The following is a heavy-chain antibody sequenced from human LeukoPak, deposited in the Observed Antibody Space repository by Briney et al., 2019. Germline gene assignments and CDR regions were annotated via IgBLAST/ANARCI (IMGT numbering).Heavy chain of an antibody. Sequence: ASVKVSRKASGYTFTSYDINWVRQATGQGLAWMGWMNPNSGNTGYAQKFQGRVTMTRNTSISTAYMELSSLRSEDTAVYYCARAPVVPAASGHYYYYMDVWGKGTTVTVSS. J-gene: IGHJ6*03. CDR3: ARAPVVPAASGHYYYYMDV. CDR2: MNPNSGNT. D-gene: IGHD2-2*01. CDR1: GYTFTSYD. V-gene: IGHV1-8*01.